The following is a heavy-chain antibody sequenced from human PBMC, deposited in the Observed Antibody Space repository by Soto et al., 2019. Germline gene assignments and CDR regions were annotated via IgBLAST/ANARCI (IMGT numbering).Heavy chain of an antibody. Sequence: EVQLVESGGGLVQPGGSLRLSCAASGFTLSTAWMTWVRQAPGKGLEWVANIKEDGSEKYYVDSVKGRFTISRDNAKNSLDLPMKSLKAEDTAVDYCVRSYDYWGQGTLVIVSS. CDR1: GFTLSTAW. V-gene: IGHV3-7*05. J-gene: IGHJ4*02. CDR3: VRSYDY. CDR2: IKEDGSEK.